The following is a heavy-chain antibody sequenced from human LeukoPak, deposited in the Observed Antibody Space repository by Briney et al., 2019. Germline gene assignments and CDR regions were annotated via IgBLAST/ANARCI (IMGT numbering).Heavy chain of an antibody. Sequence: GGSLRLSCAASGLTFSSYAMSWVRQAPGKGLEWVSAISGTGGSTYYADSVKGRFTISRDNSKNTLYLQMDSLRAEDTAVYYCARWSMATNGYYFDSWGQGTLVTVSS. V-gene: IGHV3-23*01. J-gene: IGHJ4*02. D-gene: IGHD5-24*01. CDR3: ARWSMATNGYYFDS. CDR2: ISGTGGST. CDR1: GLTFSSYA.